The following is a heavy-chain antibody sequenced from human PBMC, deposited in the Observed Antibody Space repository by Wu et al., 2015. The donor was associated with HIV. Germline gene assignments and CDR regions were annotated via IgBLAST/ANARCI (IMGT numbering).Heavy chain of an antibody. V-gene: IGHV1-18*01. CDR1: GYTFTRYV. CDR2: INPYNGDT. Sequence: QVQLVQSGTEVKKPGASVKVSCKASGYTFTRYVMSWLRQAPGQGLEWMGWINPYNGDTNYAQKFQGRVTMTTATSTSTAYMESRSLRSDDTAVYYCAREPLAAAGDYWYFDLWGRGTLVTVSS. J-gene: IGHJ2*01. CDR3: AREPLAAAGDYWYFDL. D-gene: IGHD6-13*01.